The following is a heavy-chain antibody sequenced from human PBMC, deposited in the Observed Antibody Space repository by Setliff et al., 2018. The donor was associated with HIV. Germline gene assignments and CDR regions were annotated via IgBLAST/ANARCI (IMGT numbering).Heavy chain of an antibody. CDR2: IYTSGST. CDR3: ARGLSFYDPGGFDY. CDR1: GGSISSYY. Sequence: KPSETLSLTCTVSGGSISSYYWSWIRQPPGKGLEWIGYIYTSGSTNYNPSLKSRVTISVDTSKNQFSRKLSSVTAADTAVYYCARGLSFYDPGGFDYWGQGTLVTVSS. J-gene: IGHJ4*02. D-gene: IGHD3-22*01. V-gene: IGHV4-4*09.